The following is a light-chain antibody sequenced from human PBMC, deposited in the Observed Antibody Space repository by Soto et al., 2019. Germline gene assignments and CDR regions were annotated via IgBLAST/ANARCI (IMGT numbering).Light chain of an antibody. CDR2: GAS. CDR3: QQTYSNPQT. J-gene: IGKJ1*01. V-gene: IGKV1-39*01. Sequence: DIQMTQSPPSLSASVGDRVTITCRASHGIDRHLCWYQQKPGQAPKFLIYGASTLQSGVPARFSASGSGTDFTLTISSLQPEDFATYYCQQTYSNPQTFGQGTKVEIK. CDR1: HGIDRH.